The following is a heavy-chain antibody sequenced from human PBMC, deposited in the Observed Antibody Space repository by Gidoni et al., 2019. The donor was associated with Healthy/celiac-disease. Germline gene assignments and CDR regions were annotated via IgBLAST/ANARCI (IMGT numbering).Heavy chain of an antibody. V-gene: IGHV4-30-4*01. Sequence: QVQLQESGPGLVKPSPTLSLTCTVSGGSIRSGDYYWSWIRQPPGKGLEWIGYIYSSGSTYYNPSLKSRVTISVDTSKNQFSLKLSSVTAADTAVYYCAREDGYYGSGSYYFDYWGQGTLVTVSS. CDR3: AREDGYYGSGSYYFDY. D-gene: IGHD3-10*01. CDR1: GGSIRSGDYY. J-gene: IGHJ4*02. CDR2: IYSSGST.